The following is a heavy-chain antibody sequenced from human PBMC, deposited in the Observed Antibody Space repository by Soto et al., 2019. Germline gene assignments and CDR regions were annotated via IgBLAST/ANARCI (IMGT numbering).Heavy chain of an antibody. CDR2: INAANGNT. J-gene: IGHJ6*02. V-gene: IGHV1-3*01. CDR3: ASVTSDYYGMAV. CDR1: GYTFTGYP. Sequence: AXVKVSCKASGYTFTGYPIPWVLQAPGQGLGWMGCINAANGNTKYSQKFQGRVTITRDTSASTAYMELSSLRSEDTVVYYCASVTSDYYGMAVWGQGTTVTVSS.